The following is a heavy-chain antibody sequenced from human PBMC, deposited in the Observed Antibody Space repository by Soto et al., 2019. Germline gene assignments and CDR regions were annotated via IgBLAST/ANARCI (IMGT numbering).Heavy chain of an antibody. Sequence: SETLSLTCTVSGGSISSSSYYWGWIRQPPGKGLEWIGSIYYSGSTYYNPSLKSRVTISVDTSKNQFSLKLSSVTAADPAVYYCARHRPTHATGFDYWGQGTLVTVSS. CDR2: IYYSGST. J-gene: IGHJ4*02. D-gene: IGHD2-2*01. V-gene: IGHV4-39*01. CDR1: GGSISSSSYY. CDR3: ARHRPTHATGFDY.